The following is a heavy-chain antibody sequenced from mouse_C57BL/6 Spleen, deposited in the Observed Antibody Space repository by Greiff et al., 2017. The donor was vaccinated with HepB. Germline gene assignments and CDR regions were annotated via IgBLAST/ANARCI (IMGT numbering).Heavy chain of an antibody. CDR1: GFTFSSYG. D-gene: IGHD1-1*02. Sequence: EVQLQESGGDLVKPGGSLKLSCAASGFTFSSYGMSWVRQTPDKRLEWVATISSGGSYTYYPDSVKGRFTISRDNAKNTLYLQMSSLKSEDTAMYYCARQYGSYYFDYWGQGTTLTVSS. CDR3: ARQYGSYYFDY. V-gene: IGHV5-6*01. CDR2: ISSGGSYT. J-gene: IGHJ2*01.